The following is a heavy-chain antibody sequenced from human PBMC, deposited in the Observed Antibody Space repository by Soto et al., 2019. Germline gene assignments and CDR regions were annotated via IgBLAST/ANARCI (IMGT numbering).Heavy chain of an antibody. CDR2: ISSSSTI. CDR1: GFTFSSYS. CDR3: ARGGGIFDY. D-gene: IGHD3-16*01. J-gene: IGHJ4*02. V-gene: IGHV3-48*02. Sequence: GGSLRLSCAASGFTFSSYSMNWVRQTPGKGLEWVSYISSSSTIYYADSVKGRFTISRDNAKNSLYLQMNSLRDEDTAVYYCARGGGIFDYWGQGTLVTVSS.